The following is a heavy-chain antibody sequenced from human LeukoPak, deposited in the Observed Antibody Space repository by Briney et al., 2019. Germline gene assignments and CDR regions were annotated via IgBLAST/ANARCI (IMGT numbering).Heavy chain of an antibody. D-gene: IGHD6-13*01. J-gene: IGHJ4*02. Sequence: GGSLRLSCAASGFTFSSYAMHWVRQAPGKGLERVAVISYDGSNKYYADSVKGRFTISRDNSMNTLYLQMNSLRAEDTAVYYCARGGWWSSSWLILDYWGQGTLVTVSS. V-gene: IGHV3-30-3*01. CDR3: ARGGWWSSSWLILDY. CDR2: ISYDGSNK. CDR1: GFTFSSYA.